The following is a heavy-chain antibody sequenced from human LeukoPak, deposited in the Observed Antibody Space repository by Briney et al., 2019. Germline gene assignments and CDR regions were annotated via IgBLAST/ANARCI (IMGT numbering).Heavy chain of an antibody. Sequence: GESLKTSWKGSWYSFSSYWNGLGRQMPGKGVEWMGINTPGASDTRYSPSFQGQVTISADKSISTAYLQWSSLKASDTAMYYCARSTAHPHYYYYYYMDVWGKGTTVTVSS. J-gene: IGHJ6*03. D-gene: IGHD5-18*01. V-gene: IGHV5-51*01. CDR2: NTPGASDT. CDR1: WYSFSSYW. CDR3: ARSTAHPHYYYYYYMDV.